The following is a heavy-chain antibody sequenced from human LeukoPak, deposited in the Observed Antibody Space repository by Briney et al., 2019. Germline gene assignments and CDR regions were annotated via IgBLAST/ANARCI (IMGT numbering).Heavy chain of an antibody. J-gene: IGHJ4*02. CDR3: ARDRPGY. CDR2: IYSGGST. V-gene: IGHV3-66*01. Sequence: GGSLRLSCAASGFTFSSYAMSWVRQAPGKGLEWVSVIYSGGSTYYADSVKGRFTISRDNSKNTLYLQMNSLRAEDTAVYYCARDRPGYWGQGTLVTVSS. CDR1: GFTFSSYA.